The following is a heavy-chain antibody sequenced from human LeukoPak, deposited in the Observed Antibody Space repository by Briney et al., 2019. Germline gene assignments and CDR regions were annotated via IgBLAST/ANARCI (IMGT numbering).Heavy chain of an antibody. Sequence: ASVTVSCTASGYTFTSYGISWVRQAPGQGLEWMGWISAYNGNTNYAQKLQGRVTMTTDTSTSTAYMELRGLRSDDTAVYYCARGARDTYDSSGYYDPWGQGTLVTVSS. V-gene: IGHV1-18*01. CDR2: ISAYNGNT. D-gene: IGHD3-22*01. J-gene: IGHJ5*02. CDR1: GYTFTSYG. CDR3: ARGARDTYDSSGYYDP.